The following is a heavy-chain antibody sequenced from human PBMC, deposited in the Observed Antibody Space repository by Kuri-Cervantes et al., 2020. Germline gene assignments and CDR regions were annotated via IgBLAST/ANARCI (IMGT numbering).Heavy chain of an antibody. CDR3: AKDIGLGYCSSTSCRVFDY. CDR1: GFTFSSYD. D-gene: IGHD2-2*01. Sequence: GESLKISCAASGFTFSSYDMHWVRQATGKGLEWVSAIGTAGDTYYPGSVKGRFTISRENAKNSLYLQMNSLRAEDTALYYCAKDIGLGYCSSTSCRVFDYWGQGTLVTVSS. J-gene: IGHJ4*02. V-gene: IGHV3-13*01. CDR2: IGTAGDT.